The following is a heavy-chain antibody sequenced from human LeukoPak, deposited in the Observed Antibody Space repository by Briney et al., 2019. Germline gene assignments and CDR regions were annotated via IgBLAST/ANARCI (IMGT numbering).Heavy chain of an antibody. D-gene: IGHD5-18*01. CDR1: GFTFSNYW. Sequence: GGSLRLSCAGSGFTFSNYWMSWVCQAPGKGLEWVANIKQDGSEKNYVDSVKGRFTISRDNAKNSLYLQMNSLRADDTAVYYCARRTAMVTVYYYYYMDVWGKGTTVTVSS. CDR3: ARRTAMVTVYYYYYMDV. J-gene: IGHJ6*03. CDR2: IKQDGSEK. V-gene: IGHV3-7*01.